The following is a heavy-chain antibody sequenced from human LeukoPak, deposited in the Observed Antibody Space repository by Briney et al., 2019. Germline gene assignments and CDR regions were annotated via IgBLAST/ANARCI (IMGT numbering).Heavy chain of an antibody. D-gene: IGHD3-22*01. Sequence: PSQTLSLTCAVSGGSISSGGYSWSWIRQPPGKGLEWIGYIYHSGSTYYNPSLKSRVTISVDRSKNQFSLKLSSVTAVDTAVYYCARDGADYYDSSGYYPYFDYWGQGTLVTVS. V-gene: IGHV4-30-2*01. CDR1: GGSISSGGYS. CDR3: ARDGADYYDSSGYYPYFDY. J-gene: IGHJ4*02. CDR2: IYHSGST.